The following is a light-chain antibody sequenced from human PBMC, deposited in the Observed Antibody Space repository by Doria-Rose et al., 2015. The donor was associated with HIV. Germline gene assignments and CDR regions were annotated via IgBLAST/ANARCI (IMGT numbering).Light chain of an antibody. CDR2: WAS. Sequence: EIVMTQSPESLGMSLGERATLNCKSNQSLLYTSKNYLAWYQQKPGQPPKLLIYWASTRQSGVPARFSGSGSGTDVTRTISSLEAEDVAVYYYQQYYDTPSFGPGTTVDIK. CDR3: QQYYDTPS. CDR1: QSLLYTSKNY. V-gene: IGKV4-1*01. J-gene: IGKJ3*01.